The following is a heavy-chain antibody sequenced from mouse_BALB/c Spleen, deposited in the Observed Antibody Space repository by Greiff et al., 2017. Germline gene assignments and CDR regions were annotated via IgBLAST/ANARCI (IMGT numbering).Heavy chain of an antibody. J-gene: IGHJ4*01. V-gene: IGHV5-6-5*01. CDR1: EYEFPSHD. Sequence: EVMLVESGGGLVQPGESLKLSCESNEYEFPSHDMSWVRKTPEKRLEWVASISSGGSTYYPDSVKGRFTISRDNARNILYLQMSSLRSEDTAMYYCARGNWGKNYYAMDYWGQGTSVTVSS. CDR2: ISSGGST. D-gene: IGHD4-1*01. CDR3: ARGNWGKNYYAMDY.